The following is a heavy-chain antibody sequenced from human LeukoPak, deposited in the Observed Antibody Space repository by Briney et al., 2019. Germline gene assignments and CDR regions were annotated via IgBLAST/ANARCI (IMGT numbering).Heavy chain of an antibody. D-gene: IGHD2-21*01. J-gene: IGHJ4*02. CDR3: ARAYDKAYDY. CDR2: ISGSDGST. V-gene: IGHV3-23*01. Sequence: GGSLRLSCAASGFTFSSYAMSWVRQAPGKGLEWVSVISGSDGSTYYADSVKGRFTISRDNSKNTVSLHMNSLRAEDSAIYRCARAYDKAYDYWGQGTLVTVSS. CDR1: GFTFSSYA.